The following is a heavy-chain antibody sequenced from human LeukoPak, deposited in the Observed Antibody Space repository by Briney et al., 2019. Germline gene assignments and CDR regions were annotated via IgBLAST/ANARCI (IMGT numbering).Heavy chain of an antibody. Sequence: SETLSLICTVTGGSNSTYYWSWVRLPPGKGLEWIGYIYYTGATYYNPSLKSRVTISLDTSKNHFSLKLSSVTAADAAVEYCARAGYSYGTGFYFDYWGQGALVTVSS. CDR2: IYYTGAT. CDR1: GGSNSTYY. D-gene: IGHD5-18*01. V-gene: IGHV4-59*01. J-gene: IGHJ4*02. CDR3: ARAGYSYGTGFYFDY.